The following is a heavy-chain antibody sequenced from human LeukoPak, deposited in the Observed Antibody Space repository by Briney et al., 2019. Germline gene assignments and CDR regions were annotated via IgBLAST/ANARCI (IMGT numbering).Heavy chain of an antibody. CDR1: GFTFDDYA. CDR3: ASRDKGYYYGMDV. V-gene: IGHV3-9*01. Sequence: GRSLRLSCAASGFTFDDYAMHWVRQAPGKGLEWVSGISWNSGSIGYADSVKGRFSISRDNSKNTLYLQMNSLRAEDTAVYYCASRDKGYYYGMDVWGQGTTATVSS. D-gene: IGHD5-24*01. CDR2: ISWNSGSI. J-gene: IGHJ6*02.